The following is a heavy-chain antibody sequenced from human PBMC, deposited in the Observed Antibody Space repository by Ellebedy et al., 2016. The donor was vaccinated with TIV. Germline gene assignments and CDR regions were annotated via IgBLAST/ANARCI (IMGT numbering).Heavy chain of an antibody. Sequence: GESLKISCRASGYTFANFFITWVRQMPGKGLEWMGIIYPGDSKTTYGPGFHGQVTFSADVSTATAFLHWTALRTADTAVYFCARQGWGTMGYWGQGTLVTVS. CDR2: IYPGDSKT. CDR3: ARQGWGTMGY. CDR1: GYTFANFF. V-gene: IGHV5-51*01. J-gene: IGHJ4*02. D-gene: IGHD3-16*01.